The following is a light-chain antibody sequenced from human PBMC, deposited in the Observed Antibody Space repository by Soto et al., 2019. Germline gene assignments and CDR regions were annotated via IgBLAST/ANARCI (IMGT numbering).Light chain of an antibody. Sequence: DIQMTQSPSTLSASVGDRVTITCRASQNINNWLAWYQQKPGKAPKLLIYTASNLESGVPSRFSGSGCGTEFPLTISCRRLDDFSRYYCQQYNSYSRRPFGQGNKGEIK. CDR1: QNINNW. CDR2: TAS. V-gene: IGKV1-5*03. CDR3: QQYNSYSRRP. J-gene: IGKJ1*01.